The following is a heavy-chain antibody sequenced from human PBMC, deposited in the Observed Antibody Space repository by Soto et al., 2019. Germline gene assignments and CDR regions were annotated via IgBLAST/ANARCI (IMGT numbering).Heavy chain of an antibody. V-gene: IGHV3-49*03. D-gene: IGHD6-13*01. CDR1: GFTFGDYA. Sequence: PGGSLRLSCTASGFTFGDYAMSWFRQAPGKGLEWVGFIRSKAYGGTTEYAASVKGRFTISRDDSKSIAYLQMNSLKTEDTAVYYCTRVLDDLNLIAAAGPKYYYYYGMDVWGQGTTVTVSS. CDR3: TRVLDDLNLIAAAGPKYYYYYGMDV. J-gene: IGHJ6*02. CDR2: IRSKAYGGTT.